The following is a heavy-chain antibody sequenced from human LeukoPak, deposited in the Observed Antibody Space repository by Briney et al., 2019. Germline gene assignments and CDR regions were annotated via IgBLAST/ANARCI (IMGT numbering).Heavy chain of an antibody. CDR3: ARGGSVVPAAIQYPFDY. Sequence: GGSLRLSCAASGFTFSSYWMSWVRQAPGKGLGWVANIKQDGSEKYYVDSVKGRFTISRDNAKNSLYLQMNSLRAEDTAAYYCARGGSVVPAAIQYPFDYWGQGTLVTVSS. V-gene: IGHV3-7*03. J-gene: IGHJ4*02. CDR1: GFTFSSYW. D-gene: IGHD2-2*02. CDR2: IKQDGSEK.